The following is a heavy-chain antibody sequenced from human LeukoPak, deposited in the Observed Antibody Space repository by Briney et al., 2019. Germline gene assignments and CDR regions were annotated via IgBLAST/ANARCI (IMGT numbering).Heavy chain of an antibody. J-gene: IGHJ4*02. CDR1: GGSISSSSDY. CDR3: ARDGFGWYGVGGFDY. D-gene: IGHD6-19*01. CDR2: ISYTGST. Sequence: SETLSLTCTVSGGSISSSSDYWGWIRQSPGKGLEWIGSISYTGSTYYNPSLKSRVTISIDTSKKHFSLKLSSVTAADTAVYYCARDGFGWYGVGGFDYWGQGTLVTVSS. V-gene: IGHV4-39*02.